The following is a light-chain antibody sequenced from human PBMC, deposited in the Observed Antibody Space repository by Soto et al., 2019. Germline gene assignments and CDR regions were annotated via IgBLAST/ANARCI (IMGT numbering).Light chain of an antibody. CDR2: DNI. Sequence: QSVLTQSPSVSAAPGQTVTISCSGTSSNIGNNYVSWYQLLPETAPKLLIYDNIKRPSGIPDRFSGAKSGTSATLVITGLQTGDEADYYCGTWESSRNWVFGAGTKLTVL. CDR3: GTWESSRNWV. V-gene: IGLV1-51*01. CDR1: SSNIGNNY. J-gene: IGLJ3*02.